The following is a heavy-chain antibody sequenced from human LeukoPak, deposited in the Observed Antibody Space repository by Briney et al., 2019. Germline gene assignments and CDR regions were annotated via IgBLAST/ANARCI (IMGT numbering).Heavy chain of an antibody. V-gene: IGHV4-4*02. CDR3: AKGTSSGWYYFDY. D-gene: IGHD6-19*01. CDR2: INHSGST. J-gene: IGHJ4*02. Sequence: SETLSLTCTVSSGSINIQNNYCSWVRQAPGQGLEWIGEINHSGSTNYNPSLKSRVTISVDTSKNQFSLKLDSVTAADTAVYYCAKGTSSGWYYFDYWGQGTLVTVSS. CDR1: SGSINIQNNY.